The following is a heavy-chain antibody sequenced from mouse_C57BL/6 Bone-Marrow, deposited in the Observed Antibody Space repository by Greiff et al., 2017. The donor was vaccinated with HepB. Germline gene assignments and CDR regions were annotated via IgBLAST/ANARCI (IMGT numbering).Heavy chain of an antibody. CDR3: ARSCLFAY. V-gene: IGHV5-16*01. J-gene: IGHJ3*01. CDR2: INYDGSST. Sequence: EVQLVESEGGLVQPGSSMKLSCTASGFTFSDYYMAWVRQAPEKGLEWVANINYDGSSTYYLDSLKSRFIISRNNAKNILYLQMSSLKSEDTATYYCARSCLFAYWGQGTLVTVSA. CDR1: GFTFSDYY.